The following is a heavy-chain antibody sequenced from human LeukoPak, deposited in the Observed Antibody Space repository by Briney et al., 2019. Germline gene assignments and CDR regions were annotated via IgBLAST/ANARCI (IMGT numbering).Heavy chain of an antibody. J-gene: IGHJ1*01. Sequence: GGSLRLSCAASGFTFSSYGMHWVRQAPGKGLEWVAFIRYDGSNKYYADSVKGRFTISRDNSKNTLYLQMNSLRAEDTAVYYCAKGQYCSGGSCYSGAEYFQHWGQGTLVTVSS. CDR2: IRYDGSNK. V-gene: IGHV3-30*02. CDR3: AKGQYCSGGSCYSGAEYFQH. CDR1: GFTFSSYG. D-gene: IGHD2-15*01.